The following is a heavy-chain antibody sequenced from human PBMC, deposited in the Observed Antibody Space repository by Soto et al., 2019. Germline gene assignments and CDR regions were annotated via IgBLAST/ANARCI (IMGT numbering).Heavy chain of an antibody. J-gene: IGHJ3*02. V-gene: IGHV4-39*01. Sequence: SETLSLTCTVSGGSISSSSYYWGWIRQPPGKGLEWIGSIYYSGSTYYNPSLKSRVTISVDTSKNQFSLKLSSVTAADTAVYYCARYPSIAVAGTKVTDAFDIWGQGTMVTVSS. CDR1: GGSISSSSYY. D-gene: IGHD6-19*01. CDR2: IYYSGST. CDR3: ARYPSIAVAGTKVTDAFDI.